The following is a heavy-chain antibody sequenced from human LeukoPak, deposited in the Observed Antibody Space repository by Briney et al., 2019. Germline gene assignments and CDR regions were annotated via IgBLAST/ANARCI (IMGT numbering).Heavy chain of an antibody. CDR2: IKNDGSA. Sequence: GGSLRLSCAASGFTFSNYWMHWVRQAPGKGLVWVSRIKNDGSAIYEGSVKGRFTISRDNAKNTLYLQMNSLRAEDTAVYYCAELGITMIGGVWGKGTTVTISS. CDR3: AELGITMIGGV. J-gene: IGHJ6*04. V-gene: IGHV3-74*01. D-gene: IGHD3-10*02. CDR1: GFTFSNYW.